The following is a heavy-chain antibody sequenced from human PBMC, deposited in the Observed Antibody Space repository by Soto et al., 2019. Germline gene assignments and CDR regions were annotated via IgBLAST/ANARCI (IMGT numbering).Heavy chain of an antibody. Sequence: GSLRLSCAASGFTFSSYWMSWVRQAPGKGLEWVANIKQDGSEKYYVDSVKGRFTISRDNAKNSLYLQMNSLRAEDMAVYYCARSVRSGSFPYYYYAMDVWGQGTTVTVSS. CDR1: GFTFSSYW. V-gene: IGHV3-7*01. CDR2: IKQDGSEK. J-gene: IGHJ6*02. CDR3: ARSVRSGSFPYYYYAMDV. D-gene: IGHD3-10*01.